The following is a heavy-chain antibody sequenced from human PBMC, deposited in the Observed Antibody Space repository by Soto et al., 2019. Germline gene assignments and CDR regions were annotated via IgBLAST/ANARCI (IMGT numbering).Heavy chain of an antibody. CDR2: VYYSGIT. J-gene: IGHJ4*02. V-gene: IGHV4-34*01. CDR3: ARSYYYDSSGPNNDY. Sequence: PGKGLEWLGEVYYSGITNYNPSLKSRVTISVDTSKNQFSLKLSSVTAADTAVYYCARSYYYDSSGPNNDYWGQGTLVTVSS. D-gene: IGHD3-22*01.